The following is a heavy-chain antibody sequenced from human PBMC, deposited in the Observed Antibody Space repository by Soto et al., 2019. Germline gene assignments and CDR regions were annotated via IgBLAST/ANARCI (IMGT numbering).Heavy chain of an antibody. D-gene: IGHD3-10*01. CDR1: GFTFSTYS. CDR3: AREAASGSYLVY. V-gene: IGHV3-48*02. Sequence: EEQLVESGGGLVQPGGSLRLSCAASGFTFSTYSMNWVRQAPGKGLEWVAYIRGSGTIYYADSVKGRFTVSRDNAKNSLHLQMNSLRDEDTAVYYRAREAASGSYLVYWGQGALVTVSS. J-gene: IGHJ4*02. CDR2: IRGSGTI.